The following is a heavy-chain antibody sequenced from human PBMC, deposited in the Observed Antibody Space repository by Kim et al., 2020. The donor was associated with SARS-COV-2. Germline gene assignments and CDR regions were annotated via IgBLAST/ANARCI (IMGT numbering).Heavy chain of an antibody. CDR2: ISGSGGST. J-gene: IGHJ4*02. V-gene: IGHV3-23*01. Sequence: GGSLRLSCAASGFTFSSYAMSWVRQAPGKGLEWVSAISGSGGSTYYADSVKGRVTISRDNAKKTLYLQMNSLRAEDTAVYYCAKRRATVTTAWVDFDYWGQGTLVTVSS. CDR3: AKRRATVTTAWVDFDY. CDR1: GFTFSSYA. D-gene: IGHD4-17*01.